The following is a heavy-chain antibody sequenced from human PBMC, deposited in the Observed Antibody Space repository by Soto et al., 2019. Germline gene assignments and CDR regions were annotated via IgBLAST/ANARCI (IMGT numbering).Heavy chain of an antibody. J-gene: IGHJ5*02. D-gene: IGHD3-22*01. CDR2: INPNSGGT. Sequence: GASVKVSCKASGYTFTGYYMHWVRQAPGQGLEWMGWINPNSGGTNYAQKFQGWVTMTRDTSISTAYMELSRLRSDHTAVYYCARDLFPYYYDSSGYAIGNWFDPWGQGTLVTVSS. CDR1: GYTFTGYY. V-gene: IGHV1-2*04. CDR3: ARDLFPYYYDSSGYAIGNWFDP.